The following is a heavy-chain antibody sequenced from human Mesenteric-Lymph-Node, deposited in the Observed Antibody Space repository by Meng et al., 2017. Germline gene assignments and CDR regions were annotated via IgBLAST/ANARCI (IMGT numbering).Heavy chain of an antibody. D-gene: IGHD6-19*01. CDR1: GYTFSSRA. CDR2: INTNSGNP. V-gene: IGHV7-4-1*02. J-gene: IGHJ6*02. CDR3: AREGAVAGHGMDV. Sequence: QVQLVQAGSELKKPGASVKVSCKASGYTFSSRAMNWVRQAPGQGLEWMGWINTNSGNPMYAQGFTGRCVFSLDTSVSTAYLQISSLKAEDTAVYYCAREGAVAGHGMDVWGQGTTVTVSS.